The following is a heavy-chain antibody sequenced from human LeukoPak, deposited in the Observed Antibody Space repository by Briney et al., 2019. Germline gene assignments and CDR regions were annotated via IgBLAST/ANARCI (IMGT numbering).Heavy chain of an antibody. CDR2: LKRKTDGEAT. Sequence: PVGSLRLSCAATLWVYRNAQLRELRQAPGKGLEWVGRLKRKTDGEATDYAAPGKGRFTISRDDSKNTLSLQMNSLKTEDTAVYCCIQDDGVRGGFGYLVQGTLVTVSS. V-gene: IGHV3-15*01. CDR3: IQDDGVRGGFGY. J-gene: IGHJ4*02. D-gene: IGHD4-17*01. CDR1: LWVYRNAQ.